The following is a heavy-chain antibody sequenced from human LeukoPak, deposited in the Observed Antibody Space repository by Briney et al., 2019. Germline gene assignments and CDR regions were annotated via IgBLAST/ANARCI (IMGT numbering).Heavy chain of an antibody. CDR1: GFTFSNYG. V-gene: IGHV3-30*02. J-gene: IGHJ4*02. CDR2: VRSDGGIK. CDR3: AKDLPAAYFDY. D-gene: IGHD2-2*01. Sequence: PGGSLRLSCAAFGFTFSNYGMHWVRQAPGKGLEWVAFVRSDGGIKYYADSVKGRFTISRDNSRTTLHLQMNSLRAEDTAVYHCAKDLPAAYFDYWGQGTLVTVSS.